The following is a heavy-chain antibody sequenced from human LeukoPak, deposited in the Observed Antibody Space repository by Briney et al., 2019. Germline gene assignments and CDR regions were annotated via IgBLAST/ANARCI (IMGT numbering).Heavy chain of an antibody. V-gene: IGHV3-23*01. CDR2: ISSGGDYT. CDR1: GFTFSSYA. CDR3: ANARYYNSDWYGLDY. D-gene: IGHD6-19*01. J-gene: IGHJ4*02. Sequence: PGGSLRLSCAASGFTFSSYAMSGVRQAPGKGPEWVTGISSGGDYTYYGDSVKGRFTISRDNSKNTLYLQMNSLRVEDTAVYYCANARYYNSDWYGLDYWGQGTQVTVSS.